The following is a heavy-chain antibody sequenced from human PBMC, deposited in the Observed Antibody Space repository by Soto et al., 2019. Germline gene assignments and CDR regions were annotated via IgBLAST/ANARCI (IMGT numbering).Heavy chain of an antibody. CDR2: VYFSGNT. Sequence: SETLSLTCTVSGGSLSSYYWTWIRQSPGKGLEWIGYVYFSGNTNYNPSLKSRVTISIDTSKNQFSLRLASVTAADTAFYYCGSVRPSGYVLSWGQGTPAPVSS. V-gene: IGHV4-59*01. J-gene: IGHJ5*02. CDR3: GSVRPSGYVLS. D-gene: IGHD6-25*01. CDR1: GGSLSSYY.